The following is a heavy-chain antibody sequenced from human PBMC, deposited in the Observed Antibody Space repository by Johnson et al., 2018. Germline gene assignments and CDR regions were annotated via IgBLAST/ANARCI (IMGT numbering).Heavy chain of an antibody. J-gene: IGHJ3*02. V-gene: IGHV3-74*02. D-gene: IGHD5-18*01. Sequence: VQLVQSGGGSVKPGGSLRLSCVASGFTFSRYWMHWVRQAPGKGLAWVSRMSSDGRTIHYADSVKGRPSISRDNAKNTLSLQMNSLRADDTAVYYWARERVGSVSYGDAFDIWGQGTMGTVSS. CDR1: GFTFSRYW. CDR2: MSSDGRTI. CDR3: ARERVGSVSYGDAFDI.